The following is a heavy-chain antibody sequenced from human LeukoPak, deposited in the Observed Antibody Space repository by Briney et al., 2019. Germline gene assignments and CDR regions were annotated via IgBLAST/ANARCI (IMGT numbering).Heavy chain of an antibody. D-gene: IGHD2-2*01. CDR3: ARMGAVVVPAAPSDYYSDY. CDR1: RFTFSSYG. J-gene: IGHJ4*02. Sequence: PGGSLRLSCAASRFTFSSYGMHWVRQAPGKGLEWVAVIWYDGSNKYYADSVKGRFTISRDNSKNTLYLQMNSLRAEDTAVYYCARMGAVVVPAAPSDYYSDYWGQGTLVTVSS. V-gene: IGHV3-33*01. CDR2: IWYDGSNK.